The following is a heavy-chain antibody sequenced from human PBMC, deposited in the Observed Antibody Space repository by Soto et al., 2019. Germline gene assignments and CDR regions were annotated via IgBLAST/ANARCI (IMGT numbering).Heavy chain of an antibody. J-gene: IGHJ4*02. D-gene: IGHD3-9*01. CDR3: AREYYDILTGYRTFDY. CDR2: IYYSGST. V-gene: IGHV4-39*02. CDR1: GGSISSSSYY. Sequence: PSETLSLTCTVSGGSISSSSYYWGWIRQPPGKGLEWIGSIYYSGSTYYNPSLKSRVTISVDTSKNQFSLKLSSVTAADTAVYYCAREYYDILTGYRTFDYWGQGTLVTVSS.